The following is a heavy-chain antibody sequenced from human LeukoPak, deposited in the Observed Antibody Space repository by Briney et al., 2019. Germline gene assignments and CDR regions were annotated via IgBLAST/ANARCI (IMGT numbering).Heavy chain of an antibody. Sequence: SETLSLTCAVYGGSFSGYYWSWIRQPPGKGLEWIGEINHSGSTNYNPSLKSRVTISVDTSKNQFSLKLSSVTAADTAVYYCASTALTYDYWGQGTLVTVSS. V-gene: IGHV4-34*01. CDR1: GGSFSGYY. D-gene: IGHD2-8*01. CDR3: ASTALTYDY. J-gene: IGHJ4*02. CDR2: INHSGST.